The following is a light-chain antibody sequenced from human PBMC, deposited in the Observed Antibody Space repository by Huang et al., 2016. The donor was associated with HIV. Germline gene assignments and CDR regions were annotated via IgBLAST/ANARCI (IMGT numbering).Light chain of an antibody. CDR2: AAS. Sequence: DIQMTQSPSSLSASVGDRVTITCRASQSIDSHLNWYQHKPGKAPELLIDAASRLQSRVPSRLSGSGSGTDVTLTISSLQPEDFANYYCQQSYSILSLTFGGGTRVEIK. CDR1: QSIDSH. V-gene: IGKV1-39*01. CDR3: QQSYSILSLT. J-gene: IGKJ4*01.